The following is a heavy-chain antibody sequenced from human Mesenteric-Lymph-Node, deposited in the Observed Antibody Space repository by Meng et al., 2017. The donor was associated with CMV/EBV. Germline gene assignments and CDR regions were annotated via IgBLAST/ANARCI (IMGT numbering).Heavy chain of an antibody. J-gene: IGHJ5*02. Sequence: SLRTSGVGVGWIRQPPGKALEWLALIYWNDAKRYSPSLKSRLTITKDTSKNQVVLTMTNMDPVDTATYYCALTYYDFWSGSYNWFDPWGQGTLVTVSS. D-gene: IGHD3-3*01. CDR1: SLRTSGVG. CDR2: IYWNDAK. V-gene: IGHV2-5*01. CDR3: ALTYYDFWSGSYNWFDP.